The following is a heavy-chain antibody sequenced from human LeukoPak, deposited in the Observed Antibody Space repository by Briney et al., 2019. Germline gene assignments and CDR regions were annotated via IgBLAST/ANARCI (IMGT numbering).Heavy chain of an antibody. Sequence: GGSLRLSCAASGFTFSSYGMHWVRQAPGKGLEWVAVIWYDGSNKYYADSVKGRFTISRDNSKNTLYLQMNSLRAEDTAVYYCARDRYYYDSSGYHRAEYYFDYWGQGPLVTVSS. CDR3: ARDRYYYDSSGYHRAEYYFDY. CDR1: GFTFSSYG. J-gene: IGHJ4*02. V-gene: IGHV3-33*01. D-gene: IGHD3-22*01. CDR2: IWYDGSNK.